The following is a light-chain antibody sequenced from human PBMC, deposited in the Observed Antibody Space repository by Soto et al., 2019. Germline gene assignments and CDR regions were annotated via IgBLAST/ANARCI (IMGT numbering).Light chain of an antibody. V-gene: IGKV2-30*01. CDR2: KVS. J-gene: IGKJ2*01. Sequence: DVVMTQSPLSLPVTLGQPASISCRSSQSLAYSDGNTYLNWFQQRPGQSPRRLIYKVSNRDSGAPSRXXGSESGTDFTLQISRVEAEDVGIYYCMQGTHWPPYTFGQGTKLEIK. CDR1: QSLAYSDGNTY. CDR3: MQGTHWPPYT.